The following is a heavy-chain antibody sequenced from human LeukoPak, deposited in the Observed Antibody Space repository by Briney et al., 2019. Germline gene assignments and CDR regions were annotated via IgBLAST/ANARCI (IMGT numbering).Heavy chain of an antibody. D-gene: IGHD2/OR15-2a*01. J-gene: IGHJ5*02. CDR3: ARYRCTTATCGFDP. CDR1: GGSITSNDHY. CDR2: IYYSGTT. V-gene: IGHV4-30-4*01. Sequence: PSQTLSLTCTVSGGSITSNDHYWGWIRQTPGQGLEWIGNIYYSGTTYYDPSLKSRVSISVDTSKSQFSLNLSSVTAADTAVYYCARYRCTTATCGFDPWGQGALVTVSS.